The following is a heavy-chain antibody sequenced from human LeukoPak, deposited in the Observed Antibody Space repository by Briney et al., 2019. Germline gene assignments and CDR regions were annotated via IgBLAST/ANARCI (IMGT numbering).Heavy chain of an antibody. CDR2: IYYSGST. Sequence: SETLSLTCTVSGGSISSYYWSWIRQPPGKGLEWIGYIYYSGSTNYNPSLKSRVGMSVDTSKNQFSLRLSSVTAADTAVYYCARTTVTTWRYYFNYWGQGTLVTVSS. CDR1: GGSISSYY. V-gene: IGHV4-59*01. CDR3: ARTTVTTWRYYFNY. D-gene: IGHD4-17*01. J-gene: IGHJ4*02.